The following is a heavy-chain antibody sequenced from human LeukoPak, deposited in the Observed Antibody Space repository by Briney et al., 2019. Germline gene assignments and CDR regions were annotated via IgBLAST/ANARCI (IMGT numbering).Heavy chain of an antibody. Sequence: GGSLRLSCAASGLTFSSYAMTWVRQAPGKGLEWVSTITESGDNTHYTESVKGRFTLSRDNSKNTVYLQMNSLRFEDTAVYHCARDYSGWYVFDYWGQGTLVAVSP. J-gene: IGHJ4*02. CDR2: ITESGDNT. CDR3: ARDYSGWYVFDY. V-gene: IGHV3-23*01. D-gene: IGHD6-19*01. CDR1: GLTFSSYA.